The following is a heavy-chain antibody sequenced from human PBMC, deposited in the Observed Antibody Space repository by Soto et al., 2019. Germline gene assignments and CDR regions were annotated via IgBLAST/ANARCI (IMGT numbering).Heavy chain of an antibody. CDR1: GVSISSGNW. CDR2: IFHDGTA. Sequence: SETLSLTCAVSGVSISSGNWWTWVRQTPQRGLEYIGEIFHDGTANYYPSFERRVAISVDTSKNQFSLKLTSVTAADTAIYFCARLVYDTRLNYMYFDFWGQGALGTVSS. D-gene: IGHD3-10*01. V-gene: IGHV4-4*02. CDR3: ARLVYDTRLNYMYFDF. J-gene: IGHJ4*02.